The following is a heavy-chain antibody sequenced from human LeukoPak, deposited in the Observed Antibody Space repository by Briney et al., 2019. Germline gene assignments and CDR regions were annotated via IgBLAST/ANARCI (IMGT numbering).Heavy chain of an antibody. CDR3: ARWADFWSASFDY. CDR2: IKQDGSEK. D-gene: IGHD3-3*01. CDR1: GFTFSSYW. Sequence: GGFLRLSCAAPGFTFSSYWMSWVRQAPGKGLEWVANIKQDGSEKYYVDSVKGRFTISRDNAKNSLYLQMNSLRAEDTAVYYCARWADFWSASFDYWGQGTLVTVSS. J-gene: IGHJ4*02. V-gene: IGHV3-7*01.